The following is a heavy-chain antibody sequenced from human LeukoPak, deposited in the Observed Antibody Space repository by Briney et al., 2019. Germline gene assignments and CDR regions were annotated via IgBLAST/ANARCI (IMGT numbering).Heavy chain of an antibody. CDR1: GYTFTSYY. J-gene: IGHJ4*02. V-gene: IGHV1-46*01. D-gene: IGHD1-1*01. CDR2: INPSGGST. Sequence: ASVKVSCKASGYTFTSYYMHWVRQAPGQGLEWMGIINPSGGSTSYAQKFQGRVTITRDTSTSTVYMELSSLRSEDTAVYYCAREGYKGVTDYWGQGTLVTVSS. CDR3: AREGYKGVTDY.